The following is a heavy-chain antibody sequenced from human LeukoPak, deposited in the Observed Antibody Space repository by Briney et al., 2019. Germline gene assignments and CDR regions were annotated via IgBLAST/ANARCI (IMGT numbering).Heavy chain of an antibody. CDR2: IRNDGSNK. J-gene: IGHJ5*02. CDR3: ARDKGIAGAALFDP. CDR1: GFTFSSYG. Sequence: GGSLRLSCAASGFTFSSYGMHWVRQAPGKGLEWVAFIRNDGSNKYYADSVKGRFTISRDNSKNTVYLQMNSLRPEDSAVYYCARDKGIAGAALFDPWGQGTLVTVSS. D-gene: IGHD6-13*01. V-gene: IGHV3-30*02.